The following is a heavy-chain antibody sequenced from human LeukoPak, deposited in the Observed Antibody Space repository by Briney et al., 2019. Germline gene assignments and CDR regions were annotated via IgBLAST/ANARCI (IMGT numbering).Heavy chain of an antibody. V-gene: IGHV4-39*07. Sequence: PSETLSLTCTVSGGSISSYYWSWIRQPPGKGLEWIGSIYYSGSTYYNPSLKSRVTISVDTSKKRFSLKLSSVTAADTAVYYCVREARGYTYGPYFDYWGQGTLVTVSS. CDR1: GGSISSYY. CDR2: IYYSGST. D-gene: IGHD5-18*01. J-gene: IGHJ4*02. CDR3: VREARGYTYGPYFDY.